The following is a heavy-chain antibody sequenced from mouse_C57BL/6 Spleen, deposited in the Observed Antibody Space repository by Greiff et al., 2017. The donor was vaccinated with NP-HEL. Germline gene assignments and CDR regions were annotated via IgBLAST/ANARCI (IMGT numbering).Heavy chain of an antibody. D-gene: IGHD1-1*01. CDR3: ASNDYYGSSYYAMDY. CDR2: IHPNSGST. V-gene: IGHV1-64*01. Sequence: VQLQQPGAELVKPGASVKLSCKASGYTFTSYWMHWVKQRPGQGLEWIGVIHPNSGSTNYNEKLKSKATLTVDKSSSTAYMQLSSLTSEDSAVYYWASNDYYGSSYYAMDYWGQGTSVTVSS. J-gene: IGHJ4*01. CDR1: GYTFTSYW.